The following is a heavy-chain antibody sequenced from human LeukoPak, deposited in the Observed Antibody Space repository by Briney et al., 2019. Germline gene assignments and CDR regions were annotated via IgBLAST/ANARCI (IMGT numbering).Heavy chain of an antibody. CDR2: ISGSGGST. CDR1: EFTFSSYA. CDR3: AKTYYFGRNYYDSSGYYFDY. Sequence: GGSLRLSCAASEFTFSSYAMSWVRQAPGKGLEWVSVISGSGGSTYYADSVKGRFTISRDNSKNTLYLQMNSLRAEDTAVYYCAKTYYFGRNYYDSSGYYFDYWGQGTLVTVSS. J-gene: IGHJ4*02. D-gene: IGHD3-22*01. V-gene: IGHV3-23*01.